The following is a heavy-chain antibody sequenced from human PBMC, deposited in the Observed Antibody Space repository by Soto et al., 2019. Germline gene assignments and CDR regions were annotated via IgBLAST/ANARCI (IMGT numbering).Heavy chain of an antibody. V-gene: IGHV3-48*03. J-gene: IGHJ6*02. CDR3: ARGRYALGV. Sequence: HPGGSLRLSCAASGFNVGDYEMNWVRQAPGKGLEWISVITSGGTVFYYADSVRGRFAISRDDTENSLHLQMNSLRVEDTAMYYCARGRYALGVWGQGTTVTVPS. CDR2: ITSGGTVF. CDR1: GFNVGDYE. D-gene: IGHD3-9*01.